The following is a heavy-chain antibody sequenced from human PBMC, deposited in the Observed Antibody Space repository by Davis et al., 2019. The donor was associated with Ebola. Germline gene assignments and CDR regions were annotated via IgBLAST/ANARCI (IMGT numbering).Heavy chain of an antibody. D-gene: IGHD6-13*01. V-gene: IGHV4-34*01. CDR3: ARGPYSSSWARRYGMDV. J-gene: IGHJ6*02. CDR2: INHSGST. CDR1: GGSISSYY. Sequence: SETLSLTCAVSGGSISSYYWSWIRQPPGKGLEWIGEINHSGSTNYNPSLKSRVTISVDTSKNQFSLKLSSVTAADTAVYYCARGPYSSSWARRYGMDVWGQGTTVTVSS.